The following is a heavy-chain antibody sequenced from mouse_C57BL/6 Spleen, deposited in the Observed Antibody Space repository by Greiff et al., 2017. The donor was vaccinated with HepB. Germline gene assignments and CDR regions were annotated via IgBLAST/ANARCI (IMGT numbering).Heavy chain of an antibody. CDR2: IYPGDGDT. J-gene: IGHJ3*01. CDR1: GYAFSSYW. CDR3: ARYDSSGPWFAY. V-gene: IGHV1-80*01. D-gene: IGHD3-2*02. Sequence: VKLMESGAELVKPGASVKISCKASGYAFSSYWMNWVKQRPGKGLEWIGQIYPGDGDTNYNGKFKGKATLTADKSSSTAYMQLSSLTSEDSAVYFCARYDSSGPWFAYWGQGTLVTVSA.